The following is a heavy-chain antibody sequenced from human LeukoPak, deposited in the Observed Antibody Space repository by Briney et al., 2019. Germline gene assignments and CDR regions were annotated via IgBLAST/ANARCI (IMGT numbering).Heavy chain of an antibody. J-gene: IGHJ4*02. CDR2: IIPILGIA. CDR3: GVSVPAANRY. Sequence: SVQVSCKASGGIFSSYTTSWVRQPPGQGLEWMGRIIPILGIANYAQKFQGRVTFTADKSTSTAYMELSSLRSEDTAVYYCGVSVPAANRYWGQGTLVTVSS. V-gene: IGHV1-69*02. CDR1: GGIFSSYT. D-gene: IGHD2-2*01.